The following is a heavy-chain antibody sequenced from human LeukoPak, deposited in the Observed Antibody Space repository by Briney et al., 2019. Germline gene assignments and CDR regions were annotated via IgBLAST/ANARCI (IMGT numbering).Heavy chain of an antibody. D-gene: IGHD6-19*01. CDR3: ARDIAVAGTGLDY. Sequence: ASVKVSCKASGYTFTSYYMHWVRQAPGHGLEWMGIINPSGGSTSYAQKFQGRVTITRDMSTSTVYMELSSLRSEDTAVYYCARDIAVAGTGLDYWGQGTLVTVSS. CDR1: GYTFTSYY. V-gene: IGHV1-46*01. J-gene: IGHJ4*02. CDR2: INPSGGST.